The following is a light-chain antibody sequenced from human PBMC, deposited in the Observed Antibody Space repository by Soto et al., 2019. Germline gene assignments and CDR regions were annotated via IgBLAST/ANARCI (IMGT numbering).Light chain of an antibody. CDR1: SSDVGGYNY. Sequence: QSALTQPASVSGSPGQSITISCTGTSSDVGGYNYVSWHQQHPGKAPKLMIYDVSNRPSGVSNRFSGSKSGNTASLTISGLQAEDEADYYCSSYTSSSTSYVVFGGGTQLTVL. V-gene: IGLV2-14*01. CDR2: DVS. CDR3: SSYTSSSTSYVV. J-gene: IGLJ2*01.